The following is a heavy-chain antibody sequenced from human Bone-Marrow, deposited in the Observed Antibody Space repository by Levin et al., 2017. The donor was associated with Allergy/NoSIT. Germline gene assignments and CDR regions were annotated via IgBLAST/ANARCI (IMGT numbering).Heavy chain of an antibody. CDR3: ARDRLTSHYYYYGMDV. V-gene: IGHV3-30-3*01. Sequence: GESLKISCAASGFTFSSYAMHWVRQAPGKGLEWVAVISYDGSNKYYADSVKGRFTISRDNSKNTLYLQMNSLRAEDTAVYYCARDRLTSHYYYYGMDVWGQGTTVTVSS. CDR2: ISYDGSNK. CDR1: GFTFSSYA. D-gene: IGHD3-22*01. J-gene: IGHJ6*02.